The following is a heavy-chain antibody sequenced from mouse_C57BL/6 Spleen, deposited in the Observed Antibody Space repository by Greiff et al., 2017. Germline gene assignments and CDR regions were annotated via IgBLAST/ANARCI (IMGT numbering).Heavy chain of an antibody. CDR2: ISDGGSYT. Sequence: EVQVVESGGGLVKPGGSLKLSCAASGFTFSSYAMSWVRQTPDKRLEWVATISDGGSYTYYPDNVKGRFTISRDNAKNNLYLQMSHLKSEDTAMYYCARAEIYYDYGYYFDYWGQGTTLTVSS. CDR1: GFTFSSYA. J-gene: IGHJ2*01. D-gene: IGHD2-4*01. CDR3: ARAEIYYDYGYYFDY. V-gene: IGHV5-4*01.